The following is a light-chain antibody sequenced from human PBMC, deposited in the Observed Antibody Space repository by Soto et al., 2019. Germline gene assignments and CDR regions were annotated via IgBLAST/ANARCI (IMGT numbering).Light chain of an antibody. J-gene: IGLJ1*01. V-gene: IGLV2-14*03. CDR1: SSDVGGYNY. CDR3: SSYTSSSTLYV. CDR2: DVT. Sequence: QSVLTQPASVSGSPGQSITISCTGTSSDVGGYNYVSWYQQHPGKAPKLMIYDVTSRPSGVSNRFSGSKSGNTASLTISRLQADDEADYYCSSYTSSSTLYVFGTGTKVTVL.